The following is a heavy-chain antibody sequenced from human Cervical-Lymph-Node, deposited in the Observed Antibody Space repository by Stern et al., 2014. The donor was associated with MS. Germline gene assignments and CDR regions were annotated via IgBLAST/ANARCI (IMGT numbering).Heavy chain of an antibody. CDR1: GGSIRSDDYY. Sequence: QVQLQESGPGLVKPSQTLSLTCTVSGGSIRSDDYYWTWIRQPPGKGLEWIGYIYYSGNTDYNPSLRGRVTISVDTSKNQFSLKLNSVTDADTAVYYCARTDILLIDHWGQGTRVTVSS. V-gene: IGHV4-30-4*01. CDR2: IYYSGNT. CDR3: ARTDILLIDH. J-gene: IGHJ5*02. D-gene: IGHD3-9*01.